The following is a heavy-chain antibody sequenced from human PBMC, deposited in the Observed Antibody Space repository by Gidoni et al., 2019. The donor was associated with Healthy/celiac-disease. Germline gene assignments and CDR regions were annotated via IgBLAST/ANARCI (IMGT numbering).Heavy chain of an antibody. D-gene: IGHD4-17*01. CDR3: AREADYGDYPFFDY. CDR2: INWNCGRT. V-gene: IGHV3-20*01. Sequence: EVKVGEYGGGVVRPGGSLRLCCAAGGLPLDDYGMSWVRQAPGKGLEWVSGINWNCGRTGYADSVKGRFTISRDNSKNSLYLQMNSLSAEDTALYHCAREADYGDYPFFDYWGQGTLVTVSS. CDR1: GLPLDDYG. J-gene: IGHJ4*02.